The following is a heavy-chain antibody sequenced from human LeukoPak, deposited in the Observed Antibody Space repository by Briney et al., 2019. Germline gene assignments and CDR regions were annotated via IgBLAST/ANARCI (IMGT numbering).Heavy chain of an antibody. CDR1: GFTFRTYN. Sequence: GGSLTLSCPASGFTFRTYNMNWVRPAPGRGLEWVSSITSISSYIYYADSVKGRFTISRDNAKKSLYLQMNSLRAEDTAVYYCARDPYSGGYGDYYYYYMDLWGQGATVTISS. J-gene: IGHJ6*03. V-gene: IGHV3-21*01. D-gene: IGHD1-26*01. CDR3: ARDPYSGGYGDYYYYYMDL. CDR2: ITSISSYI.